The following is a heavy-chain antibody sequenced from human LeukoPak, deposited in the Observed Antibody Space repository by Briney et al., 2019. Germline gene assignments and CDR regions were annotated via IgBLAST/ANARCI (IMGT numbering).Heavy chain of an antibody. J-gene: IGHJ4*02. CDR3: ARDYGGNYHFDY. D-gene: IGHD4-23*01. CDR1: GASVSSYY. CDR2: IYTSGNT. V-gene: IGHV4-4*07. Sequence: PSETLSLTCTVSGASVSSYYWGWLRQPAGKGLEWIGRIYTSGNTNYNPSLKSRVTISRDTSKNQFSLRLTSVTAADTAVYYCARDYGGNYHFDYWGQGTLVTVSS.